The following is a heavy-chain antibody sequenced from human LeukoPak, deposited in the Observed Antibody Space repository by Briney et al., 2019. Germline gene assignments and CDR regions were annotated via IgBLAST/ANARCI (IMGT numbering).Heavy chain of an antibody. CDR2: ISYDGSNK. CDR3: AKKSPQETTVGPYWYLGL. V-gene: IGHV3-30*18. Sequence: GGSLRLSCAASGFTFSSYGMHWVRQAPGKGLEWVAVISYDGSNKYYADSVKGRFTISRDNSKNTVYLQMNSLRAEDTAVYYCAKKSPQETTVGPYWYLGLWGRGTLVTVSS. CDR1: GFTFSSYG. D-gene: IGHD4-23*01. J-gene: IGHJ2*01.